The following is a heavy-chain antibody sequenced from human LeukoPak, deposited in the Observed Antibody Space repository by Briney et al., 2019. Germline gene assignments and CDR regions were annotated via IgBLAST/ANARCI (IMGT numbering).Heavy chain of an antibody. J-gene: IGHJ4*02. D-gene: IGHD6-13*01. V-gene: IGHV4-34*01. CDR2: INHSGST. CDR1: GGSFSGYY. CDR3: ARVGAAAGIQTYFDY. Sequence: SETLSLTCAVYGGSFSGYYWSWIRQPPGKGLEWIGEINHSGSTNYNPSLKSRVTISVDTSKNQFSLKLSSVTAADTAVYYCARVGAAAGIQTYFDYWGQGTLVTVSS.